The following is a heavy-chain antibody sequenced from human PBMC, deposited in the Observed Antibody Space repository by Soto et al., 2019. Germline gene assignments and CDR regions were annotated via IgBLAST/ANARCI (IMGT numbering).Heavy chain of an antibody. J-gene: IGHJ4*02. Sequence: XGSLRLSCEASDFALSSLAMTWVRQAPGKGLEWVSSFPDGGSDPSYADSVKGRFTISRDNSRKTLYLQMNSLRADDTAIYYCSFGGGLLSSGWYKYYFDYWGQGALVTVSS. D-gene: IGHD6-19*01. CDR1: DFALSSLA. CDR3: SFGGGLLSSGWYKYYFDY. CDR2: FPDGGSDP. V-gene: IGHV3-23*01.